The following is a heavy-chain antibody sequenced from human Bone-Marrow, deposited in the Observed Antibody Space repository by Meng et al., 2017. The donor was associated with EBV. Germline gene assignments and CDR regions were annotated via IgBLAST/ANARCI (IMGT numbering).Heavy chain of an antibody. J-gene: IGHJ4*02. Sequence: AGVKQPGTSEMDSCKAAGHTLAGYCMQWVRQATGQWVEWIGRINPNSGGTNYAQRFNARVTLTSATSVSTAYMELSRLRSDDTAVYYCTSCSSTSCYDPRFDYWGQGTLVTVSS. V-gene: IGHV1-2*06. D-gene: IGHD2-2*01. CDR2: INPNSGGT. CDR3: TSCSSTSCYDPRFDY. CDR1: GHTLAGYC.